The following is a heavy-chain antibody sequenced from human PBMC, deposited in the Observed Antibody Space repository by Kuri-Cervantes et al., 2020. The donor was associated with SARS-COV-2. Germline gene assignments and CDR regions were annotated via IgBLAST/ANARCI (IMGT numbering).Heavy chain of an antibody. CDR1: GFTFSSYS. V-gene: IGHV3-21*01. CDR2: ISSSSSYI. Sequence: GGSLRLSCAASGFTFSSYSMNWVRQAPGKGLEWVSSISSSSSYIYYADSVKGRFTISRDNAKNSLYLQMNSLRAEDTAVYYCARTDPQLPHLIYWGQGTLVTVSS. CDR3: ARTDPQLPHLIY. J-gene: IGHJ4*02. D-gene: IGHD1-14*01.